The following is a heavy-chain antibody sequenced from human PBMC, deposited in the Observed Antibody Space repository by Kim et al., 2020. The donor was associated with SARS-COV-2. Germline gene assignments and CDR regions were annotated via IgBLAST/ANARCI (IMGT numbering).Heavy chain of an antibody. CDR1: GFTFSTYG. D-gene: IGHD7-27*01. CDR3: AKTGIGFDY. Sequence: GGSLRLSCAASGFTFSTYGIHWVRQAPGKGLEWVAVITSDGSNKYYADSVKGRFTISRDNSKNTLYLQMNSLKPEDTAVYYCAKTGIGFDYWGQGTLVTVSS. CDR2: ITSDGSNK. V-gene: IGHV3-30*18. J-gene: IGHJ4*02.